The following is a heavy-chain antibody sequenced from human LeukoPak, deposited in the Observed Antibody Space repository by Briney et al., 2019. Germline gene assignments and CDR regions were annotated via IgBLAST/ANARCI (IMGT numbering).Heavy chain of an antibody. CDR2: IYHGAST. CDR1: GGSISSSNW. CDR3: EREPTWDYMDV. Sequence: SGTLSLTCAVSGGSISSSNWWSWVRQPPGKGLGWIGEIYHGASTNYNSSLKSRVTISVDKSKNHFSLKLSSVSAADTAVYYCEREPTWDYMDVWGKGTTVTVSS. V-gene: IGHV4-4*02. J-gene: IGHJ6*03. D-gene: IGHD1-26*01.